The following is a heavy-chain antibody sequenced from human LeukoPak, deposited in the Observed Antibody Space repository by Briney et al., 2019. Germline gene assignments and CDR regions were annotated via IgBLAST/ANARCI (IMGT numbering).Heavy chain of an antibody. CDR1: GFTLSTYW. CDR2: IKQDGKEK. CDR3: VGCSGYLIEY. Sequence: GGSLRLSCAASGFTLSTYWMNWVRQAPGKGLEWVGNIKQDGKEKFYVDSVKGRFNISRDIAKNSLHLQMNTLRDEDTAVYYRVGCSGYLIEYWGQGSLVTVSS. V-gene: IGHV3-7*04. D-gene: IGHD3-22*01. J-gene: IGHJ4*02.